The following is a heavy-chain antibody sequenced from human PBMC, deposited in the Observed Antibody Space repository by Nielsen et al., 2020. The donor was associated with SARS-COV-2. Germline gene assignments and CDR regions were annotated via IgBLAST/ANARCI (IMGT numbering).Heavy chain of an antibody. CDR2: ISFDGSDE. V-gene: IGHV3-30-3*01. CDR1: GFPFSSFA. D-gene: IGHD6-13*01. Sequence: GGSLRLSCAASGFPFSSFAMHWVRQAPGKGLEWVAVISFDGSDEYSADSVKGRFTISRDNSKNTLYLQMNSLRAEDTAVYYCASELVPGYYGMDVWGQGTTVTVSS. CDR3: ASELVPGYYGMDV. J-gene: IGHJ6*02.